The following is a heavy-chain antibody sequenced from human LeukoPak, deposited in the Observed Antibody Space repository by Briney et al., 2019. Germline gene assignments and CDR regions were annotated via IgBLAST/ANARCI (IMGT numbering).Heavy chain of an antibody. J-gene: IGHJ4*02. CDR2: ISAYNGNT. CDR1: GYTFTSYG. D-gene: IGHD3-22*01. CDR3: AAAYYDSSGYFMSADQ. V-gene: IGHV1-18*01. Sequence: GASVKVSCKASGYTFTSYGISWVRQAPGQGLEWMGWISAYNGNTNYAQKFQERVTITRDMSTSTAYMELSSLRSEDTAVYYCAAAYYDSSGYFMSADQWGQGTLVTVSS.